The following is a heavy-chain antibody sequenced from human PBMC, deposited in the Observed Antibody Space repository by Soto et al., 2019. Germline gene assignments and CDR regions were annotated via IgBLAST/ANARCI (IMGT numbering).Heavy chain of an antibody. J-gene: IGHJ4*02. CDR3: AKSATTDAGDKYYYDF. V-gene: IGHV1-69*13. D-gene: IGHD4-17*01. Sequence: SVKVSCKASGGTFSTFGISWVRQAPGQGLEWMGGIIPFFGTARYSQKFEDRITITADESTNTVYMDLRSLTSEDTAIYYCAKSATTDAGDKYYYDFWGQGDLVTVSS. CDR2: IIPFFGTA. CDR1: GGTFSTFG.